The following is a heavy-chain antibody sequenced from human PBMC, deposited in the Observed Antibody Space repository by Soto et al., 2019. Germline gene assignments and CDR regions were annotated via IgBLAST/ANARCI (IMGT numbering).Heavy chain of an antibody. J-gene: IGHJ3*02. V-gene: IGHV3-23*01. CDR2: ISGSGGST. D-gene: IGHD5-12*01. CDR3: AKDRIVGGYEIAGGLDAFDI. Sequence: EVQLLESGGGLVQPGGSLRLSCAASGFTFSSYAMSWVRQAPGKGLEWVSAISGSGGSTYYADSVKGRFTISRDNSKNTLYLQMNSLRAEDTAVYYCAKDRIVGGYEIAGGLDAFDIWGQGTMVTVSS. CDR1: GFTFSSYA.